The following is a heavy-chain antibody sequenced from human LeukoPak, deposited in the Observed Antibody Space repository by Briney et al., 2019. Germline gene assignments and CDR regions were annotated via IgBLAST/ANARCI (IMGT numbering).Heavy chain of an antibody. CDR2: MNPNSGNT. Sequence: ASVKVSCKASGYTFTSYDINWVRQATGKGLEWMGWMNPNSGNTGYAQKFQGRVTMTRNTSISTAYMELSSLRSEDTAVYYCARGLIAAAGTWTDYYYYYGMDVWGQGTTVTVSS. D-gene: IGHD6-13*01. CDR1: GYTFTSYD. J-gene: IGHJ6*02. CDR3: ARGLIAAAGTWTDYYYYYGMDV. V-gene: IGHV1-8*01.